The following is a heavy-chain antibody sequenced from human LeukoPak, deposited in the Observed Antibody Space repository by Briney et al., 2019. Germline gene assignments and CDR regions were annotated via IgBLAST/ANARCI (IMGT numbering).Heavy chain of an antibody. D-gene: IGHD6-6*01. Sequence: GGSLRLSCAASEFTVSSNYMSWVRQAPGKGLEWVSVIYSGGSTYYADSVKGRFTISRDNSKNRLYLQMNSLRAEDTAVYYCATGPYSSSSLSTWGQGTLVTVSS. V-gene: IGHV3-66*01. CDR3: ATGPYSSSSLST. CDR2: IYSGGST. J-gene: IGHJ5*02. CDR1: EFTVSSNY.